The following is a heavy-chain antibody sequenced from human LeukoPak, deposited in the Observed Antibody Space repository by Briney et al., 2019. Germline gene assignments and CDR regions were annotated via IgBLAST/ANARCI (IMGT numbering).Heavy chain of an antibody. Sequence: GASVKVSCKASGHTFTGYYMHWVRQAPGQGLEWMGWINANSGDTNYAQKFQGRVTMTRDTSISTAYMELSRLRSDDTAVYYCARDLGMRGDHWGQGTLVTVSS. CDR2: INANSGDT. D-gene: IGHD7-27*01. V-gene: IGHV1-2*02. CDR3: ARDLGMRGDH. CDR1: GHTFTGYY. J-gene: IGHJ4*02.